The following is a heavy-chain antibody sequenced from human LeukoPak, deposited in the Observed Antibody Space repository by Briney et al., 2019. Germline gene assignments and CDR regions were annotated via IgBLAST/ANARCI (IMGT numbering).Heavy chain of an antibody. CDR2: IYTSGST. CDR3: AREGDSSSYYYLFDS. CDR1: GGSISSGSYY. Sequence: SETLSLTCTVSGGSISSGSYYWSWLRQPAGRGMEWIGRIYTSGSTNYNPSLQSRVPISVDTSKTQFSLKLSSVTAADTAVYYCAREGDSSSYYYLFDSWGQGTLVTVSS. D-gene: IGHD3-22*01. J-gene: IGHJ4*02. V-gene: IGHV4-61*02.